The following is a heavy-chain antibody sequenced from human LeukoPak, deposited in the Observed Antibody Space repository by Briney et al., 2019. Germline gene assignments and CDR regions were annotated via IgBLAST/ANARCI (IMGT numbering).Heavy chain of an antibody. CDR1: GFTFDDYA. J-gene: IGHJ5*02. Sequence: GGSLRLSCAASGFTFDDYAMHWVRQAPGKGLEWVSGISWNSGSIGYADSVKGRFTISRDNAKNSLYLQMNSLKTEDTAVYYCARGGVSGWYWFDPWGQGTLVTVSS. CDR3: ARGGVSGWYWFDP. CDR2: ISWNSGSI. V-gene: IGHV3-9*01. D-gene: IGHD6-19*01.